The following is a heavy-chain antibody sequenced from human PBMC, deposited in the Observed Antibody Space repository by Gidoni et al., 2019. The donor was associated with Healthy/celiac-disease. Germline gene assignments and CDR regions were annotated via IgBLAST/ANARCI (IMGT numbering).Heavy chain of an antibody. CDR1: GFTFSSFA. CDR3: ASDPYSSSWYSTFDI. CDR2: ISGSGGST. J-gene: IGHJ3*02. Sequence: VHLLESGGGLVQPGRSLRLSCAASGFTFSSFAMSWVRQAPGKGLEWVSGISGSGGSTYYADSVKGRFTISRDNSKNTLYLQMNSLRADDTAVYYCASDPYSSSWYSTFDIWGQGTMVTVSS. V-gene: IGHV3-23*01. D-gene: IGHD6-13*01.